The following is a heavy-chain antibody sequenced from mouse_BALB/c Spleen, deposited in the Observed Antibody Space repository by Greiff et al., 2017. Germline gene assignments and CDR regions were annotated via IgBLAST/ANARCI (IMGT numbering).Heavy chain of an antibody. CDR3: ARPLSTMITSYAMDY. D-gene: IGHD2-4*01. CDR1: GFSLTSYG. V-gene: IGHV2-9*02. Sequence: VKLQESGPGLVAPSQSLSITCTVSGFSLTSYGVHWVRQPPGKGLEWLGVIWAGGTTNYNSALMSRLSISKDNSKSQVFLKMNSLQTDDTAMYYCARPLSTMITSYAMDYWGKGTSVTVSS. CDR2: IWAGGTT. J-gene: IGHJ4*01.